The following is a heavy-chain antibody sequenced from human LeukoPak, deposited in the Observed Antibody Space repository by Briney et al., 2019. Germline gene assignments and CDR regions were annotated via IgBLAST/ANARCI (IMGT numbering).Heavy chain of an antibody. CDR2: ISYDGSNK. V-gene: IGHV3-30-3*01. CDR1: GFTFSSYA. Sequence: PGGSLRLSCAASGFTFSSYAMHWVRQAPGKGLEWVAVISYDGSNKYYADSVKGRFTISRDNSKNTLYLQMNSLRAEDTAVYYCAKDPLHWLQGYFDLWGRGALVTVSS. D-gene: IGHD1-1*01. CDR3: AKDPLHWLQGYFDL. J-gene: IGHJ2*01.